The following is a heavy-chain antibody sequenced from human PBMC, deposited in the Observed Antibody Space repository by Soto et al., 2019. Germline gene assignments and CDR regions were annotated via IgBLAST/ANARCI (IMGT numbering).Heavy chain of an antibody. Sequence: GSLRLSCAASVFTFSSYGMHWVRQAPGKGLEWVAVISYDGSNKYYADSVKGRFTISRDNSKNTLYLQMNSLRAEDTAVYYCAKTYSSGWYEGYYYYGMDVWGQGTTVTVSS. V-gene: IGHV3-30*18. J-gene: IGHJ6*02. CDR1: VFTFSSYG. CDR2: ISYDGSNK. D-gene: IGHD6-19*01. CDR3: AKTYSSGWYEGYYYYGMDV.